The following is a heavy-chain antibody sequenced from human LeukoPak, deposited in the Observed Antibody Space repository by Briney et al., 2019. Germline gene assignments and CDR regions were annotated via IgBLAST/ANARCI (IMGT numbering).Heavy chain of an antibody. J-gene: IGHJ4*02. Sequence: SETLSLTCTVSGGSISSSSYYWDWIRQPPGKGLECIGSIYYSGSTYYSPSLKSRVTIFVDTFKNQFSLKLSSVTAADTAVYYCAREGGPYRPLDYSGQGTLVTVSS. CDR2: IYYSGST. V-gene: IGHV4-39*02. CDR3: AREGGPYRPLDY. CDR1: GGSISSSSYY.